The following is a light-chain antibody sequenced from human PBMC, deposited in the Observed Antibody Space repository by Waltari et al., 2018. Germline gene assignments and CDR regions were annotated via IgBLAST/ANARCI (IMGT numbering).Light chain of an antibody. CDR1: SSDVGAYNY. J-gene: IGLJ2*01. CDR2: DVS. CDR3: SSYTTSSSVV. V-gene: IGLV2-14*03. Sequence: QSALTQPASVSGSPGQSITIPCTGTSSDVGAYNYVSWYQQHPGKAPKLMIYDVSYRPSGVSNRFSGSKSDNTASLTISGLQAEDEADYYCSSYTTSSSVVFGGGTKLTVL.